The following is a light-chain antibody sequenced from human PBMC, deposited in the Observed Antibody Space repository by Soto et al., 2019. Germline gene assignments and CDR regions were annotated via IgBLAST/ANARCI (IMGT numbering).Light chain of an antibody. V-gene: IGLV8-61*01. CDR3: GLYLGSDIYWV. J-gene: IGLJ3*02. CDR2: TTS. CDR1: SGSVSPSYY. Sequence: QAVVTQEPSFSVSPGGTVTLTRGLSSGSVSPSYYPTWYQQTPGQAPRRLIYTTSTRSSGVPGRFSGSILENKAALTITGAQADDESNYYCGLYLGSDIYWVFGGGTQLTVL.